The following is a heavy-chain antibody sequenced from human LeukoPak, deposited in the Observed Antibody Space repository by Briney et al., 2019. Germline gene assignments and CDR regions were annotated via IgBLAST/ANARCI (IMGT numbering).Heavy chain of an antibody. CDR2: IYYSGST. CDR1: GGSISSDGYY. V-gene: IGHV4-31*03. CDR3: ARLRYYYDSSGYGDY. J-gene: IGHJ4*02. Sequence: SETLSLTCTVSGGSISSDGYYWNWIRQHPGKGLEWTGYIYYSGSTYYNPSLKSRVTISVDTSKNQFSLKLSSVTAADTAVYYCARLRYYYDSSGYGDYWGQGTLVTVSS. D-gene: IGHD3-22*01.